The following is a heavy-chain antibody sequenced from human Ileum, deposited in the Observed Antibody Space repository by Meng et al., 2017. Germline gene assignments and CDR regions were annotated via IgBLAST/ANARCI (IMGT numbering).Heavy chain of an antibody. CDR2: IYYNGNT. Sequence: QLQLQQSGPGLVKPSETLSLTCAVSGDSIRYSSYYWGWVRPPPGQGLEWIGIIYYNGNTYYSPSLKSRASISVDTFKNQFSLKLSSVTAADTAVYYCARPAVTTALGGFDYWGQGTLVTVSS. D-gene: IGHD3-16*01. CDR3: ARPAVTTALGGFDY. J-gene: IGHJ4*02. V-gene: IGHV4-39*01. CDR1: GDSIRYSSYY.